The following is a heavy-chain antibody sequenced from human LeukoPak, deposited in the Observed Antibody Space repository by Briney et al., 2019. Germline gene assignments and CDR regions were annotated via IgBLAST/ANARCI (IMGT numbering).Heavy chain of an antibody. D-gene: IGHD5-18*01. Sequence: PGGSLRLSCAASGFTFSSYAMSWVRQAPGKGLEWVSALSGSGGSTYYADSVKGRFTISRDNSKNTLYLQMNSLRAEDTAVYYCATRGYSYGQGSAWGYFDYWGQGTLVTVSS. CDR3: ATRGYSYGQGSAWGYFDY. J-gene: IGHJ4*02. CDR1: GFTFSSYA. V-gene: IGHV3-23*01. CDR2: LSGSGGST.